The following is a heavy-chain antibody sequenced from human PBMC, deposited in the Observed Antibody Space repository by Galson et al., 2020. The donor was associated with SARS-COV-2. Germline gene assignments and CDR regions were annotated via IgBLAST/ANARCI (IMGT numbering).Heavy chain of an antibody. CDR3: AHMLVWDAFDI. J-gene: IGHJ3*02. CDR1: GFSLSTSGVG. Sequence: PTLVTPTQTLTLTGTFSGFSLSTSGVGVGWIRQPPGKALEWSALIYWDDDKRYSPSLKSRLTITKDTSKNQVVLTMTNMDPADTATYYCAHMLVWDAFDIWGQGTLVTVSS. V-gene: IGHV2-5*02. CDR2: IYWDDDK. D-gene: IGHD6-6*01.